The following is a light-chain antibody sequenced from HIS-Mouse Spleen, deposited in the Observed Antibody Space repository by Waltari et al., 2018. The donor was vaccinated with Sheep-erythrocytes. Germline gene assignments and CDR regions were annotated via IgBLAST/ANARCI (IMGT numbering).Light chain of an antibody. CDR2: DVS. CDR3: CSYAGSYNHV. V-gene: IGLV2-11*01. CDR1: SSDVGGYNY. Sequence: QSALTQPRSVSGSPGQSVTISCTGTSSDVGGYNYVSWYQQHPGKAPTLMIYDVSKRPSGVPDRFSGSKSGNTASLTISRLQAEDEADYYCCSYAGSYNHVFATGTKVTVL. J-gene: IGLJ1*01.